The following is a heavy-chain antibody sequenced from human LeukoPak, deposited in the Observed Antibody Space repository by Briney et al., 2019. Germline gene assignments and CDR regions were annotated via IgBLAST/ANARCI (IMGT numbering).Heavy chain of an antibody. J-gene: IGHJ4*02. D-gene: IGHD4-23*01. Sequence: ASVKVSCKASGYTFITYGITWVRQAPGQGLEWMGWISAYNGNTNYAQKLQGRVTMTTDTSTSIAYMELRILRSDDTALYYCARAPKDYGGISGAQTFDYWGQGTLVTVSS. CDR3: ARAPKDYGGISGAQTFDY. CDR2: ISAYNGNT. V-gene: IGHV1-18*01. CDR1: GYTFITYG.